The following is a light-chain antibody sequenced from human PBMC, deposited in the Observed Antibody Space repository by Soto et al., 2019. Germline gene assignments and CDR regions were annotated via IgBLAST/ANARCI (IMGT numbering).Light chain of an antibody. CDR2: EVN. CDR3: CSYVTNIRV. V-gene: IGLV2-23*02. Sequence: QSALTQPASVSGSPGQSITISCSGTYNLVSWYQQHPGKAPKLMIFEVNKRPSGVSYRFSGSKSDNTASLTISALQAEDEADYFCCSYVTNIRVFGGGTKLTVL. J-gene: IGLJ3*02. CDR1: YNL.